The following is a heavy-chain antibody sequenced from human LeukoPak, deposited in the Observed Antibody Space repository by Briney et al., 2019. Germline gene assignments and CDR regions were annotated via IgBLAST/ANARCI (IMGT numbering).Heavy chain of an antibody. CDR1: GHRLTEVS. CDR3: VADAQYCTRTSCSFYFGF. CDR2: FHPDNGDT. D-gene: IGHD2-2*01. V-gene: IGHV1-24*01. J-gene: IGHJ4*02. Sequence: ASVKVSCKVSGHRLTEVSIHWVRQAPAKGLEWMGGFHPDNGDTIYAQNFQGRFTMTEDTSTDTAYMELSRLISEDTAIYYCVADAQYCTRTSCSFYFGFWGQGTLLTVSS.